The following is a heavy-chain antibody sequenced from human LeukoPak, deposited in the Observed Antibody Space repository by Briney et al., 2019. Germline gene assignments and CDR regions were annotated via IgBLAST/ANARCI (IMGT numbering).Heavy chain of an antibody. CDR2: IIPIFGTT. CDR3: ARQTSGGYTVFSGKPRGHWFDP. CDR1: GDTFSSYG. D-gene: IGHD5-24*01. V-gene: IGHV1-69*13. Sequence: SVKVSCKASGDTFSSYGISWVRQAPGQGLEWMGGIIPIFGTTHYAQKFQGRVTITADDSTSTAYMDLSSLTSEDTAVYYCARQTSGGYTVFSGKPRGHWFDPWGQGTLVTVSS. J-gene: IGHJ5*02.